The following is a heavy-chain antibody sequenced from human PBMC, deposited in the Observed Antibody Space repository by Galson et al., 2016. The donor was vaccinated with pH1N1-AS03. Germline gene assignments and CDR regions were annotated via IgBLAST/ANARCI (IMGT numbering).Heavy chain of an antibody. D-gene: IGHD2-15*01. CDR3: ARHRQSETYSEAFDI. Sequence: QSGAEVKKPGESLKISCKASGYDFINYWIGWVRQMPGKGLEWMGVIDPRDSDTRYGPSFQGQVTISADKSITTAHLQWDSLKASDTGMDFCARHRQSETYSEAFDIWGQGTTVTVSS. V-gene: IGHV5-51*01. CDR1: GYDFINYW. J-gene: IGHJ3*02. CDR2: IDPRDSDT.